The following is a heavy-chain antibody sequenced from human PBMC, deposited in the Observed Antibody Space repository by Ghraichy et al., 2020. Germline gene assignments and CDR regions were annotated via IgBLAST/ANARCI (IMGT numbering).Heavy chain of an antibody. CDR2: INHSGST. V-gene: IGHV4-34*01. CDR1: GGSFSGYY. J-gene: IGHJ6*02. D-gene: IGHD2-21*01. CDR3: ARGSLWWPGGAKIMDV. Sequence: SETLSLTCAVYGGSFSGYYWSWIRQPPGKGLEWIGEINHSGSTNYNPSLKSRVTISVDTSKNQFSLKLSSVTAADTAVYYCARGSLWWPGGAKIMDVWGQGTTVTVSS.